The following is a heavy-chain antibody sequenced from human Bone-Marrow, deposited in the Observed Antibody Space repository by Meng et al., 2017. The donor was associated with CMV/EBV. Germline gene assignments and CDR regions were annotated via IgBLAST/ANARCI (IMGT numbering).Heavy chain of an antibody. CDR2: ISSSSSYI. CDR1: GFTFSSYS. CDR3: ARDMVRGVTKRSGFDP. V-gene: IGHV3-21*01. D-gene: IGHD3-10*01. J-gene: IGHJ5*02. Sequence: GESLKISCAASGFTFSSYSMNWVRQAPGKGLEWVSSISSSSSYIYYADSVKGRFTISRDNAKNSLYLQMNSLRAEDTAVYYCARDMVRGVTKRSGFDPWGQGTLVTVAS.